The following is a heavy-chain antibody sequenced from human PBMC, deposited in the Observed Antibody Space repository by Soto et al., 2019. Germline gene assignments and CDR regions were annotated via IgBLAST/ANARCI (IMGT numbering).Heavy chain of an antibody. CDR1: GGSFSGYY. V-gene: IGHV4-34*01. J-gene: IGHJ5*02. D-gene: IGHD1-20*01. CDR2: INHSGST. Sequence: PSETLSLTCAVYGGSFSGYYWSWIRQPPGKGLEWIGEINHSGSTNYNPSLKSRVTISVDTSKNQFSLKLSSVTAADTAVYYFARSRYNWKSSQLWFDPWGQGTLVTVSS. CDR3: ARSRYNWKSSQLWFDP.